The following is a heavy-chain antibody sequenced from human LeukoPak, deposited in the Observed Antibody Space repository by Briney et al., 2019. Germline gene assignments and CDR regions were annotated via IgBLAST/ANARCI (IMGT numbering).Heavy chain of an antibody. CDR3: ARAGYSYGTGYYFDY. V-gene: IGHV4-59*01. CDR1: GVSISSYY. CDR2: IYYTGAT. J-gene: IGHJ4*02. Sequence: SETLSLTCTVSGVSISSYYWSWIRLPPGKGLEWVGYIYYTGATYYNPSLKSRVTISLDTSKNQFSLKLSSVTAADAAVYYCARAGYSYGTGYYFDYWGQGALVTVSP. D-gene: IGHD5-18*01.